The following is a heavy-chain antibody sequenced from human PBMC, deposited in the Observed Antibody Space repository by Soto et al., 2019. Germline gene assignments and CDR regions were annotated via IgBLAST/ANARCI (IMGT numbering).Heavy chain of an antibody. CDR2: TYYRSKWYN. CDR1: GDSVSSNSAA. D-gene: IGHD2-15*01. CDR3: ARGVVVVVAATYYMDV. J-gene: IGHJ6*03. Sequence: SQTLSLTCAISGDSVSSNSAAWNWIRQSPSRGLEWLGRTYYRSKWYNDYAISVKSRITINPDTSKNQFSLQLNSVTPEDTAVYYCARGVVVVVAATYYMDVWGKGTTVTVSS. V-gene: IGHV6-1*01.